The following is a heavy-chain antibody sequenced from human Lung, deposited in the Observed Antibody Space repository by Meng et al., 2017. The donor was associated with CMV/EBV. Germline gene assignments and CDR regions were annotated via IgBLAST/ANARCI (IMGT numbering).Heavy chain of an antibody. CDR2: INHSGSV. CDR3: ARDHKFRVGIVVVPAFDI. D-gene: IGHD2-2*01. Sequence: GSXRLXCAVYSGSFTDSYWTWIRQFPGKGPEWIGEINHSGSVGYNPSLESRVSISADTSKNQFSLNLNSVAAADTAVYFCARDHKFRVGIVVVPAFDIWXQGTMVTVSS. V-gene: IGHV4-34*01. CDR1: SGSFTDSY. J-gene: IGHJ3*02.